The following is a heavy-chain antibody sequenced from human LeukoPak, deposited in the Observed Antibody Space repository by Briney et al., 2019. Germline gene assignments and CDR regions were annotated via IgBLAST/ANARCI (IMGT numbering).Heavy chain of an antibody. CDR2: TYYRSKWYN. J-gene: IGHJ6*02. CDR3: ARDMWFGRDGMDV. Sequence: SQTLSLTCAISGNSVSSNSATWNWIRQSPSRGLEWLGRTYYRSKWYNDYAESVKSRIIINPDTSKNQISLQLNSMTPEDTAVYYCARDMWFGRDGMDVWGQGTTVTVSS. V-gene: IGHV6-1*01. CDR1: GNSVSSNSAT. D-gene: IGHD3-10*01.